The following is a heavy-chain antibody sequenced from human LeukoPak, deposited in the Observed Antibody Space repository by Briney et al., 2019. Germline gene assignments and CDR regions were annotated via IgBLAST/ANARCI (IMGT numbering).Heavy chain of an antibody. J-gene: IGHJ5*02. CDR1: GFTFRNYA. D-gene: IGHD3-3*01. CDR2: ISGSGGST. V-gene: IGHV3-23*01. CDR3: AKVILGVNVPHWFDR. Sequence: GGSLRLSCAASGFTFRNYAMSWVRQAPGKGLEWVSAISGSGGSTYYADSVKGRFTISRDNYKNTLYLQMSSLRAEDTAVYYCAKVILGVNVPHWFDRWGQGTLVTVSS.